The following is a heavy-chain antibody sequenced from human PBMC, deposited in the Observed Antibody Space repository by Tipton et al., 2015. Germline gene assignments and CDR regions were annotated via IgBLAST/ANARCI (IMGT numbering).Heavy chain of an antibody. CDR1: GGSISSSLHY. J-gene: IGHJ3*02. V-gene: IGHV4-39*01. Sequence: TLSLTCTVSGGSISSSLHYWGWIRQPPGKGLEWIGSIYYSGSTYYNPSLKSRVTISVDTSKNQFSLRLSSVTAADTAVYYCARGRNNAFDIWGQGTLVTVSS. CDR2: IYYSGST. CDR3: ARGRNNAFDI.